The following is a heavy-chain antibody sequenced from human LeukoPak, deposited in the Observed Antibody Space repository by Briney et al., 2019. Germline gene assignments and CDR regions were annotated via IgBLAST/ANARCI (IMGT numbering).Heavy chain of an antibody. CDR1: GGSFSGYY. Sequence: SETLSLTCAVYGGSFSGYYWSWIRQPPGKGLGWIGEINHSGSTNYNPSLKSRVTISVDTSKNQFSLKLSSVTAADTAVYFCARRGEAAAKGGRYFDQWGQGTLVTVSS. CDR2: INHSGST. V-gene: IGHV4-34*01. D-gene: IGHD6-13*01. CDR3: ARRGEAAAKGGRYFDQ. J-gene: IGHJ4*02.